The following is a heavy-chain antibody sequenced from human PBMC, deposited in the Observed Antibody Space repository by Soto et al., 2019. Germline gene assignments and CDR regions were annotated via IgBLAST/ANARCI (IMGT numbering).Heavy chain of an antibody. V-gene: IGHV3-13*05. D-gene: IGHD3-3*01. Sequence: PGGSLRRSCAASGFTFSSYDMHWVREATGKGLEWVSAIGTAGDPYYPGSVKGRFTISRENAKNSLYLQMNSLRAGDTAVYYCARAYYDFWSGYFSGMDVWGQGTTVTVSS. CDR3: ARAYYDFWSGYFSGMDV. J-gene: IGHJ6*02. CDR1: GFTFSSYD. CDR2: IGTAGDP.